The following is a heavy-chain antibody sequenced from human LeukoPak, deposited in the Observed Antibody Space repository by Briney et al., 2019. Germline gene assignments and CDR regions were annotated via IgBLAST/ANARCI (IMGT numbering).Heavy chain of an antibody. J-gene: IGHJ6*03. CDR2: ISYDGSNK. Sequence: PGRSLRLSCAASGFTFSSYAMHWVRQAPGKGLEWVAVISYDGSNKYYADSVKGRFTISRDNSKNTLYLQMNSLRAEDTAVHYCARDPHMGRDFWSGPDPYYMDVWGKGTTVTVSS. CDR3: ARDPHMGRDFWSGPDPYYMDV. D-gene: IGHD3-3*01. V-gene: IGHV3-30-3*01. CDR1: GFTFSSYA.